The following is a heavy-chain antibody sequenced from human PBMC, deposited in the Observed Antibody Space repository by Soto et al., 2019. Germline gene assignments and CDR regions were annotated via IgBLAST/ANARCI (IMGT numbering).Heavy chain of an antibody. CDR1: GGSISTGGYY. Sequence: QVQLQESGPGLVKPSQTLSLTCTVSGGSISTGGYYWRWIRQHPGKGLEWIGHSYYSGSTYSNPSLKSRVTISVDTSKNQFSLKLSSVTAADTAVYFCARVKGGGYYYFDYWGQGTLVTVSS. D-gene: IGHD3-22*01. CDR2: SYYSGST. V-gene: IGHV4-31*03. J-gene: IGHJ4*02. CDR3: ARVKGGGYYYFDY.